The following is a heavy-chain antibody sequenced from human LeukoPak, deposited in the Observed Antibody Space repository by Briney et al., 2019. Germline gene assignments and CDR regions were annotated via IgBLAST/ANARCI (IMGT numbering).Heavy chain of an antibody. CDR3: AKGESIAIDAFDI. CDR2: INGRGNYV. CDR1: GFTFSDYF. D-gene: IGHD6-6*01. J-gene: IGHJ3*02. Sequence: PGGSLRLSCAASGFTFSDYFMNWVRQAPGKGLEWLSYINGRGNYVDYAESLKGRITISRDNAKNSLYLQMNSLRAEDTAVYYCAKGESIAIDAFDIWGQGTMVTVSS. V-gene: IGHV3-11*03.